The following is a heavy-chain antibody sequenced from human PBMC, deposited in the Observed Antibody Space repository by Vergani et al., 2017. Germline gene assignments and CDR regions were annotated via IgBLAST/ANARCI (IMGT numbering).Heavy chain of an antibody. CDR2: IYPGDSDT. CDR3: ARHRGWGLVVVAATPWYYYYGMDV. D-gene: IGHD2-15*01. V-gene: IGHV5-51*01. J-gene: IGHJ6*02. Sequence: EVQLVQSGAEVKKPGESLKISCKGSGYSFTSYWIGWVRQMPGKSLEWMGIIYPGDSDTRYSPSFQGQVTISADKSISTAYLQWSSLKASDTAMYYCARHRGWGLVVVAATPWYYYYGMDVWGQGTTVTVSS. CDR1: GYSFTSYW.